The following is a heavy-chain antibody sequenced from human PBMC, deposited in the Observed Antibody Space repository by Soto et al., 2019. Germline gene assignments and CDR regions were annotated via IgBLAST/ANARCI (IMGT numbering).Heavy chain of an antibody. CDR3: ARTRSAWSDFHYYSLDV. D-gene: IGHD1-26*01. CDR1: GFTFSSYS. J-gene: IGHJ6*02. Sequence: LRLSCAASGFTFSSYSMNWVRQAPGKGLEWVSPISSSSSYIYYADSVKGRFTISRDNAKNSLHLQMNSLTGEDTAVYYCARTRSAWSDFHYYSLDVWGQGTTVTVSS. CDR2: ISSSSSYI. V-gene: IGHV3-21*01.